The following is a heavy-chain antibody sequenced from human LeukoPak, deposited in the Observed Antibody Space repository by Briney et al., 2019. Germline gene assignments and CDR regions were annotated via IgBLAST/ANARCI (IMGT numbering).Heavy chain of an antibody. CDR3: AKAPVTTCLGAYCYPFDL. CDR2: ISGSGGST. V-gene: IGHV3-23*01. CDR1: GFTFSSYA. J-gene: IGHJ4*02. Sequence: HPGGSLRLSCAASGFTFSSYAMSWVRQAPGKGLEWVSAISGSGGSTYYADSVKGRFTISRDNSKDTLYLQMRSLRAEDAGVYYCAKAPVTTCLGAYCYPFDLWGQGTQVTVSS. D-gene: IGHD2-21*01.